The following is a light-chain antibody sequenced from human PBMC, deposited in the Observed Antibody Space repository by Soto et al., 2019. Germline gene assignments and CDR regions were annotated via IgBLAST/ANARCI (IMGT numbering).Light chain of an antibody. CDR3: SSYTSSSTLVV. Sequence: QSVLTQPASVSGSPGQSITISCTGTSSDVGGYNYVSWYQQHPGKAPKLMIFEVSYRPSGVSDRFSGSKSGITASLTISGLQAGDEADYYCSSYTSSSTLVVFGGGTKLTVL. J-gene: IGLJ2*01. V-gene: IGLV2-14*01. CDR1: SSDVGGYNY. CDR2: EVS.